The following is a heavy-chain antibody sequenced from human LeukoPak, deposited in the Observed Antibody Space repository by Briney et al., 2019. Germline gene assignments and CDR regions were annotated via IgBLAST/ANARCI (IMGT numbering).Heavy chain of an antibody. V-gene: IGHV3-23*01. CDR3: AKAGDYSYFDY. CDR1: GFTFTYYA. CDR2: ISGSDGST. Sequence: PGGSLRLSCAASGFTFTYYAMNWVRQAPGKGLEWVSAISGSDGSTYYADSVKGRFTISRDNSENTLYLQMNSLRAEDTAVYYCAKAGDYSYFDYWGQGTLVTVSS. J-gene: IGHJ4*02. D-gene: IGHD4-11*01.